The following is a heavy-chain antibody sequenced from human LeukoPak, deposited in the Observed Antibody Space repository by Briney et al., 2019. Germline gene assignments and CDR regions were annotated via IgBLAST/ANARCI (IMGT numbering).Heavy chain of an antibody. CDR2: VTDRGNV. J-gene: IGHJ6*02. V-gene: IGHV4-34*01. CDR1: GGSFSGHY. CDR3: ARARGSSGGWGHYYYSLDV. D-gene: IGHD6-19*01. Sequence: KPSETLSLTCAVYGGSFSGHYWTWIRQPPGKGLEWIGEVTDRGNVNYNPSLRSRVTMSVDTAKSQFSVKLRSMTAADTSVFFCARARGSSGGWGHYYYSLDVWGQGTTVTVSS.